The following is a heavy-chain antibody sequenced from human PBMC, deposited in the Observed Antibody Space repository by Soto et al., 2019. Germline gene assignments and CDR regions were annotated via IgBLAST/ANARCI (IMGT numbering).Heavy chain of an antibody. Sequence: SRTLSLTCAISGDSVSSNSASWNLIRQSPSRGLEWLGRTYYRSKWYDDYAVSVKSRITINPDTSKNQFSLQLNSVTPEDTAVYYCARASTVYYGMDVWGQGTTVTVSS. CDR3: ARASTVYYGMDV. J-gene: IGHJ6*02. D-gene: IGHD4-4*01. CDR1: GDSVSSNSAS. CDR2: TYYRSKWYD. V-gene: IGHV6-1*01.